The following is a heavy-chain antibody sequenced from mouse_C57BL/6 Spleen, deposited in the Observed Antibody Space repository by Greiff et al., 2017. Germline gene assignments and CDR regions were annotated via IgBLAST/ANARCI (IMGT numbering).Heavy chain of an antibody. CDR1: GYAFTSYW. D-gene: IGHD1-1*01. Sequence: QVQLQQPGAELVMPGASVKLSCKASGYAFTSYWMHWVKQRPGQGLEWIGEIDPSDSYTNYNQKFKGKSTLTVVESSSTAYMQLSSLTSADSAVYNCARSVATVVDYYAMDYWGQGTSVTVSS. J-gene: IGHJ4*01. V-gene: IGHV1-69*01. CDR3: ARSVATVVDYYAMDY. CDR2: IDPSDSYT.